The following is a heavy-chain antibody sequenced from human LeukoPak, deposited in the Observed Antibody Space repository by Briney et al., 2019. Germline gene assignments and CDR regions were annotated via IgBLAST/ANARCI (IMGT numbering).Heavy chain of an antibody. Sequence: GASVKVSCKASGGTVSSYVISWVRQAPGQGLEWMGGIIPIFGTANYAQKFQGRVTITADKSTSTAYMELSSLRSEDTAVYYCARVGSYGITGTTDFDYWGQGTLVTVSS. D-gene: IGHD1-7*01. CDR1: GGTVSSYV. V-gene: IGHV1-69*06. CDR2: IIPIFGTA. CDR3: ARVGSYGITGTTDFDY. J-gene: IGHJ4*02.